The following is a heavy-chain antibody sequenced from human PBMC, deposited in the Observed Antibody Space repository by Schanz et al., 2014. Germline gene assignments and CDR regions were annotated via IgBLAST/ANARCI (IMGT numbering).Heavy chain of an antibody. V-gene: IGHV3-23*01. CDR1: GFTFSSYA. Sequence: EVQLLESGGGLVQPGGSLRLSCAASGFTFSSYAMSWVRQAPGKGLEWVSAISGGGGTTYYADSVKGRFTISRDNSKNTVYLQMNSLRPGDTAVYYCARGGPAYYFDDWGQGTLVTVSS. CDR2: ISGGGGTT. CDR3: ARGGPAYYFDD. J-gene: IGHJ4*02.